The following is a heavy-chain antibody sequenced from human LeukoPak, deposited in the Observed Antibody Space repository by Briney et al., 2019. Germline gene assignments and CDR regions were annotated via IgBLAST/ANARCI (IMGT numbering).Heavy chain of an antibody. V-gene: IGHV3-15*01. CDR3: STASLLDP. CDR1: GFTFSNAW. J-gene: IGHJ5*02. Sequence: GGSLRLSCAASGFTFSNAWMNWVRQAPGKGLEWVSRIKSRTDGGTRDYAVPVKGRFTISRDDSKNTLYLQMNSLKTDDTAVYYCSTASLLDPWGQGTLVTVSS. CDR2: IKSRTDGGTR.